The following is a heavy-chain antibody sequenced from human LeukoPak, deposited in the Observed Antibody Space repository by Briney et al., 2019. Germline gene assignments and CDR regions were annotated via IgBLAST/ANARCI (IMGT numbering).Heavy chain of an antibody. CDR2: FDPEDVET. D-gene: IGHD5-12*01. CDR1: GYTLTELA. Sequence: ASVKVSCKVSGYTLTELAIHWVRQAPGKGLEWMGGFDPEDVETIYAQKFRGRVTMTEDTYTDTAYMELSSLRSEDTAVYYCATYSGYAAYWGQATTVTVSS. V-gene: IGHV1-24*01. J-gene: IGHJ6*02. CDR3: ATYSGYAAY.